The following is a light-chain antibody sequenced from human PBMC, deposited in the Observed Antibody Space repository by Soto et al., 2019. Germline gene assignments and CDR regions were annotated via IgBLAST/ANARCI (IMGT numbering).Light chain of an antibody. J-gene: IGLJ3*02. CDR1: STDYGGYKY. Sequence: QSALTQPRSVSGSPGQSVSISCAGTSTDYGGYKYVSWYQQHPGKAPKLMIFDVSERPSGVPDRFSGSKSGSTASLSIAGLRPEDEADYFCCSYAGGWVFGGGTKVTVL. CDR2: DVS. CDR3: CSYAGGWV. V-gene: IGLV2-11*01.